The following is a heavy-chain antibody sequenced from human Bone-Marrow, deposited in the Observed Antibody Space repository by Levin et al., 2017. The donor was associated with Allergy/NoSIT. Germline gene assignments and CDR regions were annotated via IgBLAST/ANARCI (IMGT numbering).Heavy chain of an antibody. V-gene: IGHV3-23*01. CDR2: IGNSPYTT. J-gene: IGHJ4*03. CDR3: AKKTVVVADISTDFDS. CDR1: GFIFGSYA. D-gene: IGHD4-23*01. Sequence: GGSLRLSCAASGFIFGSYAMNWVRQAPGKGPEWVATIGNSPYTTYYAGSVKGRFIISRDNSKNTLYLQMNNLRAEATAVYYCAKKTVVVADISTDFDSWGQGTLVTVSS.